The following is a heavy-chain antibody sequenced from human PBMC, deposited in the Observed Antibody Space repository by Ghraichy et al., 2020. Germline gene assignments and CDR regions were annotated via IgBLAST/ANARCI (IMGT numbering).Heavy chain of an antibody. D-gene: IGHD3-16*01. CDR1: GYSFTSYW. CDR3: ASAYERGIDSLRYYGMDV. J-gene: IGHJ6*02. V-gene: IGHV5-51*01. Sequence: GESLNISCKGSGYSFTSYWIGWVRQMPGKGLEWMGIIYPGDSDTRYSPSFQGQVTISADKSISTAYLQWSSLKASDTAMYYCASAYERGIDSLRYYGMDVWGQGTTVTVSS. CDR2: IYPGDSDT.